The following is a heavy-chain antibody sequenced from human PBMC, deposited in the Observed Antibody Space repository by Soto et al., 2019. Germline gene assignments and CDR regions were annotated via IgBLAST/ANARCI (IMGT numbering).Heavy chain of an antibody. CDR3: ASDQEDYYDSSGDYTGY. J-gene: IGHJ4*02. D-gene: IGHD3-22*01. CDR2: INSDGSST. V-gene: IGHV3-74*01. Sequence: GGSLRLSCAASGFTFSSYGMHWVRQAPGKGLVWVSPINSDGSSTSYADSVKGRFTISRDNAKNRQYLQMNRLRAVDTAVYDCASDQEDYYDSSGDYTGYWGQGTLVTVSS. CDR1: GFTFSSYG.